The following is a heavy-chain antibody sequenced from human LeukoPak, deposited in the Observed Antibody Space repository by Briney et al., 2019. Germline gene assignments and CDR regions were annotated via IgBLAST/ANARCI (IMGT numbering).Heavy chain of an antibody. Sequence: PGGSLRLSCAASGFTFSSYWMHWVRQAPGKGLVWVSRINSDGSSTSYADSVKGRFTISRDNAKNTLYLQMNSLRAEDTAVYYCARGQSGGATPGLDYWGQGTLVTVSS. D-gene: IGHD1-26*01. CDR1: GFTFSSYW. CDR3: ARGQSGGATPGLDY. V-gene: IGHV3-74*01. CDR2: INSDGSST. J-gene: IGHJ4*02.